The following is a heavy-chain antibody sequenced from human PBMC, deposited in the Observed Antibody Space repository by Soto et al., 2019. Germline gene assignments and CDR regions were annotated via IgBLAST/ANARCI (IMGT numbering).Heavy chain of an antibody. CDR2: IIPIFGTA. CDR3: ARDGGRHSGGIDY. D-gene: IGHD1-26*01. CDR1: GVTFSSYS. J-gene: IGHJ4*02. Sequence: QVQLVQSGAEVKKPGSSVKVACKASGVTFSSYSINWVRQAHGQGLEWMGEIIPIFGTANYAQKFQGRVTIPADESTSTAYMELSSLRSEDTAVYYCARDGGRHSGGIDYWGQGTLVTVSS. V-gene: IGHV1-69*01.